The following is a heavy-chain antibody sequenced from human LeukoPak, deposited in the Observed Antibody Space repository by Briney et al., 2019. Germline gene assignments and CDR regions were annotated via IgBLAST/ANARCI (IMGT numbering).Heavy chain of an antibody. J-gene: IGHJ3*02. D-gene: IGHD3-9*01. CDR3: ARDRRYFDWLLSIRDAFDI. V-gene: IGHV1-69*05. CDR2: IIPIFGTA. CDR1: GGTFSSYA. Sequence: SVKVSCKASGGTFSSYAISWVRQAPGQGLEWMGGIIPIFGTANYAQKVQGRVTMTTDTSTNTAYMELRSLRSDDTAVYYCARDRRYFDWLLSIRDAFDIWGQGTMVTVSS.